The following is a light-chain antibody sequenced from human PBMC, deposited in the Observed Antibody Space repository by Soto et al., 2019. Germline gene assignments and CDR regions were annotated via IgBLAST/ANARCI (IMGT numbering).Light chain of an antibody. J-gene: IGKJ4*01. Sequence: DIQMTQSPSTLPASVGDRVTITCRPNQSISTWLAWYQQKPGKAPNLLTYKASRLETGVPSRFSGRRSGTLFTLTINGLQPADFATYYCQQYDNYKPLTFGGGTKVDI. CDR2: KAS. CDR3: QQYDNYKPLT. CDR1: QSISTW. V-gene: IGKV1-5*03.